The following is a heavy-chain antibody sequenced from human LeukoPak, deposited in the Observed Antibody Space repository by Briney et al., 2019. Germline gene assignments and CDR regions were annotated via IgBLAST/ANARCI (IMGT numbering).Heavy chain of an antibody. CDR2: IYYSGST. J-gene: IGHJ3*02. V-gene: IGHV4-39*01. CDR1: GGSISSSGYY. CDR3: AVGVAEDVLDI. Sequence: SETLSLTCTVSGGSISSSGYYWVWIRQPPGKGLEWIGSIYYSGSTYYNPSLKSRVTIFVDTSKNQFSLKLSLVAAAATAVYYSAVGVAEDVLDIWGQGTMVTVSS.